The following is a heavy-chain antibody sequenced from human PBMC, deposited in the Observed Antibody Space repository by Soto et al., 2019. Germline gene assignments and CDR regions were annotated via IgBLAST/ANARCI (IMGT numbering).Heavy chain of an antibody. D-gene: IGHD3-22*01. CDR1: GYTFTSYY. CDR3: ASREDYYDSSGYYDAFDI. J-gene: IGHJ3*02. Sequence: ASVKFSCKASGYTFTSYYMHWVRQAPGQGLEWMGIINPSGGSTSYAQKFQGRVTMTRDTSTSTVYMELSSLRSEDTAVYYCASREDYYDSSGYYDAFDIWGQGTMVTVSS. CDR2: INPSGGST. V-gene: IGHV1-46*01.